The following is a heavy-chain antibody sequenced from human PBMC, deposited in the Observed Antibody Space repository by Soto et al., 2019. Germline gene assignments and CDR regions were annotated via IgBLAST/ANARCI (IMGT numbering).Heavy chain of an antibody. D-gene: IGHD3-9*01. Sequence: SETLSLTCTVSGGSISSYYWSWIRQPPGKGLEWIGYIYYSGSTNYNPSLKSRVTISVDTSKNQFSLKLSSVTAADTAVYYCARGNILTGGSNYWGQGTLVTVSS. J-gene: IGHJ4*02. V-gene: IGHV4-59*01. CDR1: GGSISSYY. CDR3: ARGNILTGGSNY. CDR2: IYYSGST.